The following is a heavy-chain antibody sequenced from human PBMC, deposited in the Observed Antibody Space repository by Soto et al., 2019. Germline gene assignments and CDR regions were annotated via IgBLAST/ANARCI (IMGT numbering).Heavy chain of an antibody. CDR1: GFTFSGHW. CDR2: IKEDGSEK. V-gene: IGHV3-7*03. J-gene: IGHJ4*02. D-gene: IGHD3-10*01. Sequence: EVQLVESGGGLVQPGGSLRLSCAASGFTFSGHWMSWVRQAPGKGLEWVANIKEDGSEKYYVDSVKGRFTISRDNAKNSLFLQMNSLRAEDTAVYYCVTLSMTPDALLSFGDQWGQGTLVTVSS. CDR3: VTLSMTPDALLSFGDQ.